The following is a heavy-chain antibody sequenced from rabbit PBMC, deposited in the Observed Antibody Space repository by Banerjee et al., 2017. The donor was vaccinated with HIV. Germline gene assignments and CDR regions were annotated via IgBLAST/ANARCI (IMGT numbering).Heavy chain of an antibody. CDR1: GFDLSSNA. V-gene: IGHV1S47*01. CDR2: IYPDYGST. J-gene: IGHJ4*01. D-gene: IGHD6-1*01. Sequence: QEQLEESGGDLVKPEGSLTLTCQASGFDLSSNAMCWVRQAPGKGLEWIACIYPDYGSTDYASWVNGRFTISLDKAHNTVFLQMNSLTAADTATYFCARPGIAGYGYAIYFNLWGQGTLVTVS. CDR3: ARPGIAGYGYAIYFNL.